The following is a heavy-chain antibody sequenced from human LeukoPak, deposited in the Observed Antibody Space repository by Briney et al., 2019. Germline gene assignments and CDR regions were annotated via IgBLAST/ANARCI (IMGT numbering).Heavy chain of an antibody. V-gene: IGHV3-13*01. Sequence: GGSLRLCCAASGFTLSNYDMHWVRQVTGKGLEWVSGIDIPGNTYYPDSVKGRFTMSRESAKNSLYLQMNSLRAGDTAVYYCARAVAGTHWFDPWGQGTLVIVSS. D-gene: IGHD6-19*01. CDR2: IDIPGNT. J-gene: IGHJ5*02. CDR1: GFTLSNYD. CDR3: ARAVAGTHWFDP.